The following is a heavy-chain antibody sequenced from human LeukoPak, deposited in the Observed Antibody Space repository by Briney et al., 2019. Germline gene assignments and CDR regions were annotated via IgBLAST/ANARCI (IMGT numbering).Heavy chain of an antibody. CDR2: IIPIFGTA. V-gene: IGHV1-69*13. J-gene: IGHJ4*02. CDR3: ARERYYGSGSYFPFYFDY. CDR1: GYTFTSYG. D-gene: IGHD3-10*01. Sequence: ASVKVSCKASGYTFTSYGISWVRQAPGQGLEWMGGIIPIFGTANYAQKFQGRVTITADESTSTAYMELSSLRSEDTAVYYCARERYYGSGSYFPFYFDYWGQGALVTVSS.